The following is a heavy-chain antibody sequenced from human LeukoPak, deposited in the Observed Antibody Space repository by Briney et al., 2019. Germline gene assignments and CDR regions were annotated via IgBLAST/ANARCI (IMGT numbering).Heavy chain of an antibody. CDR3: VRVGVTGTKVEWFDP. CDR1: GFTFSDYY. CDR2: ISSSGSTI. Sequence: GGSLRLSCAASGFTFSDYYMSWIRQAPGKGLEWVSYISSSGSTIYYADSVKGRFTISRDNAKNPLYLQMNSLRAEDTAVYYCVRVGVTGTKVEWFDPWGQGTLVTVSS. J-gene: IGHJ5*02. D-gene: IGHD1-1*01. V-gene: IGHV3-11*01.